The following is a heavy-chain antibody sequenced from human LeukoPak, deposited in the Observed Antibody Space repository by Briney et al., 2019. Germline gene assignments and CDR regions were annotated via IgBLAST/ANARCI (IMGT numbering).Heavy chain of an antibody. V-gene: IGHV1-69*06. CDR3: ASYCSNGVCYRGHAFDV. D-gene: IGHD2-8*01. Sequence: ASVKVSCKASGGTFSNYAIGWVRQAPGQGLEWMGGVIPIFSTANYAQKFQGRVTITADKSTNTAYMELSSLRSEDTAVYYCASYCSNGVCYRGHAFDVWGQGTMVTVSS. J-gene: IGHJ3*01. CDR1: GGTFSNYA. CDR2: VIPIFSTA.